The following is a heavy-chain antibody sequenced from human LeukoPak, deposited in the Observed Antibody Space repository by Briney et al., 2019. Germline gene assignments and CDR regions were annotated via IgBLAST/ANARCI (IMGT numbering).Heavy chain of an antibody. D-gene: IGHD4-17*01. V-gene: IGHV4-30-2*02. CDR2: IYHSGST. Sequence: SETLSLACAVSGGSISSGGYSWSWIRQPPGKGLEWIGYIYHSGSTYYNPSLKSRVTISVDTSKNQFSLKLSSVTAADTAVYYCASGTVTTWGQGALDIWGQGTMVTVSS. CDR1: GGSISSGGYS. J-gene: IGHJ3*02. CDR3: ASGTVTTWGQGALDI.